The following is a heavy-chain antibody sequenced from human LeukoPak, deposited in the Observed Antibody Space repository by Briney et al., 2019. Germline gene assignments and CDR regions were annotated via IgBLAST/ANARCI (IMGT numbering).Heavy chain of an antibody. CDR2: IYSGGST. V-gene: IGHV3-66*02. Sequence: GGSLRLSCAASGFTVSSNYMTWVRQAPGKGLEWVSVIYSGGSTYYADSVKGRFTISRDNSKNTLYLQLNSLRAEDTAVYYCASGITGTNNWFDPWGQGTLVTVSS. CDR1: GFTVSSNY. CDR3: ASGITGTNNWFDP. D-gene: IGHD1-20*01. J-gene: IGHJ5*02.